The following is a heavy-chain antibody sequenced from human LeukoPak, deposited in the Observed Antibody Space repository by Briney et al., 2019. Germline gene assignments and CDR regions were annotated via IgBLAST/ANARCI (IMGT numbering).Heavy chain of an antibody. CDR2: IRSKANSYAT. CDR1: GFTFSGSA. J-gene: IGHJ6*02. Sequence: PGGSLRLSCAASGFTFSGSAMHWVRQASGKGPEWVGRIRSKANSYATAYAASVKGRFTISRDDSKNTAYLQMNSLKTEDTAVYYCTRQRIMITFGGVVMGMDVWGQGTTVTVSS. V-gene: IGHV3-73*01. CDR3: TRQRIMITFGGVVMGMDV. D-gene: IGHD3-16*01.